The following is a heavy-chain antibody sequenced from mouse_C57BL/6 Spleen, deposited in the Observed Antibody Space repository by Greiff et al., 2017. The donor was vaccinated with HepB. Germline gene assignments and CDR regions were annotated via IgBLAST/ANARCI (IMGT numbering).Heavy chain of an antibody. CDR1: GFTFSSYT. D-gene: IGHD2-10*02. CDR3: ARRRLGYFDY. J-gene: IGHJ2*01. V-gene: IGHV5-9*01. Sequence: EVKVVESGGGLVKPGGSLKLSCAASGFTFSSYTMSWVRQTPEKRLEWVATISGGGGNTYYPDSVKGRFTISRDNAKNTLYLQKSSLSSEDTALYYCARRRLGYFDYWGQGTTLTVSS. CDR2: ISGGGGNT.